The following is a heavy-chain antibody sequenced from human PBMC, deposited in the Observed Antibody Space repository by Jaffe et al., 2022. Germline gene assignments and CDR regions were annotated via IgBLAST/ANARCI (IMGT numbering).Heavy chain of an antibody. V-gene: IGHV4-39*01. D-gene: IGHD2-21*01. CDR3: ATHRISRPAYLDN. J-gene: IGHJ4*02. CDR2: IYYSGHT. CDR1: GGSISTSSYY. Sequence: QLQLQESGPGLVKPSETLSLTCTVSGGSISTSSYYWGWIRQPSGKGLEWIGSIYYSGHTYYSPSLKSRVTISVDTSKSQFSLILSSVTAADTAVYYCATHRISRPAYLDNWGQGTLVTVSS.